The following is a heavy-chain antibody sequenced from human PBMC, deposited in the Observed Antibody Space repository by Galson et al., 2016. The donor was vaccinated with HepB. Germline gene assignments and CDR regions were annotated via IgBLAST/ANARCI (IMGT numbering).Heavy chain of an antibody. V-gene: IGHV4-31*02. J-gene: IGHJ4*02. CDR2: IYYSGST. D-gene: IGHD3-22*01. CDR3: ARVRRDDISGFSPDY. Sequence: WSWIRQHPGKGLEWIGYIYYSGSTHYNTSLQSRVTISVDTSKNQFSLKMSSVTAADTCVYYCARVRRDDISGFSPDYWGQGTLVTVSS.